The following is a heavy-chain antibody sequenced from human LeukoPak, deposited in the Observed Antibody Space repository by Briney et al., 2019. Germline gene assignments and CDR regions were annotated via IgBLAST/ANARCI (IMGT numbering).Heavy chain of an antibody. CDR3: ARGRSALFWLDP. CDR2: INHSGST. CDR1: GGSFSGYY. Sequence: SETLSLTCAVYGGSFSGYYWSWIRQPPGKGLEWIGEINHSGSTNYNPSLKSRVTISVDTSKNQFSLKLSSVTAADTAVYYCARGRSALFWLDPWGQGTLVTVSS. J-gene: IGHJ5*02. V-gene: IGHV4-34*01.